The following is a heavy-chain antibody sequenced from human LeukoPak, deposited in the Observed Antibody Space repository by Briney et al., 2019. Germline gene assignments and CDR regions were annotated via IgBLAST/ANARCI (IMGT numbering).Heavy chain of an antibody. J-gene: IGHJ4*02. CDR3: ARGVWFGELSFDY. Sequence: PGGSLRLSCAASGFTFSSYEMNWVRQAPGKGLEWVSYISSSGSTIYYADSVKGRFTISRDNAKNSLCLQKNSLRAEDTAVYYCARGVWFGELSFDYWGQGTLVTVSS. CDR2: ISSSGSTI. V-gene: IGHV3-48*03. CDR1: GFTFSSYE. D-gene: IGHD3-10*01.